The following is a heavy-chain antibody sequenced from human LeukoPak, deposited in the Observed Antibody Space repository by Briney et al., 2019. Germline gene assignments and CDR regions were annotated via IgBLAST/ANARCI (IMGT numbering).Heavy chain of an antibody. V-gene: IGHV4-4*07. J-gene: IGHJ3*02. CDR2: VHTSGST. CDR3: ATGAYCGGDCFDAFDI. Sequence: PSETLSLTCIVSGASISGHYWSWIRQPAGKEPEWIGRVHTSGSTDYNPSLKSRVTMSVDSSKNQFSLKLSSVTAADTAAYYCATGAYCGGDCFDAFDIWGQGTMVTISS. D-gene: IGHD2-21*01. CDR1: GASISGHY.